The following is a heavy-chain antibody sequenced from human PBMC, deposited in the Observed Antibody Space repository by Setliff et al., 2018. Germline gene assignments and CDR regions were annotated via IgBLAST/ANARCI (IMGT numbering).Heavy chain of an antibody. J-gene: IGHJ4*02. CDR2: IGGSGGDT. D-gene: IGHD3-22*01. V-gene: IGHV3-23*01. Sequence: GGSLRLSCVASGFTFSNYAMSWVRQAPGKGLEWVSAIGGSGGDTYYTDSVKGRFTISRDNSKNTLYLQMNSLRAEDTAVYYCAKDRSRDYDDSSGYDHWGQGTLVTVSS. CDR1: GFTFSNYA. CDR3: AKDRSRDYDDSSGYDH.